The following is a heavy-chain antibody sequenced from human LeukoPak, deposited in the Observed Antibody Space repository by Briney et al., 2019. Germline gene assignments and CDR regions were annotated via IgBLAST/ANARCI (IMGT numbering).Heavy chain of an antibody. Sequence: PGGSLRLSCAASGFTFDDYAMHWVRQAPGKGLEWVSLISWDGGSTYYADSVKGRFTISRDNSKNSLYLQMNSLRAEDTALYYCAKEHDFWSGSLDYWGQGTLVTVSS. CDR1: GFTFDDYA. V-gene: IGHV3-43D*03. D-gene: IGHD3-3*01. CDR3: AKEHDFWSGSLDY. J-gene: IGHJ4*02. CDR2: ISWDGGST.